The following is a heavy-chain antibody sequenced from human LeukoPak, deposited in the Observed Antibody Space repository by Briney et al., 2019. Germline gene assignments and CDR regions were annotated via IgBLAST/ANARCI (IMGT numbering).Heavy chain of an antibody. CDR2: TYYRSKWHN. CDR1: GDSVSSNSAA. J-gene: IGHJ4*02. D-gene: IGHD2-15*01. CDR3: ARIVGGSPDY. Sequence: SQTLSLTCAISGDSVSSNSAAWNWIRQSPPSGLEWLGRTYYRSKWHNDYAVSVKSRITINPDTSKNQFSLQLKSVIPEDTAIYYCARIVGGSPDYWGQGTLVTVSS. V-gene: IGHV6-1*01.